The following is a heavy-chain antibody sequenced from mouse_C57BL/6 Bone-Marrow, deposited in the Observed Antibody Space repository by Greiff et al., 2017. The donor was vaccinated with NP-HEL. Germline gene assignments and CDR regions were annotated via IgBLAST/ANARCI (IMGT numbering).Heavy chain of an antibody. D-gene: IGHD1-1*01. Sequence: VQLQQPGAELVKPGASVKMSCKASGYTFTSYWITWVKQRPGQGLEWIGDIYPGSGSTNYNEKFKSKATLTVDTSSSTAYMQLSSLTSEDSAVYVCARDGSSPAWFAYWGQGTLVTVSA. CDR3: ARDGSSPAWFAY. J-gene: IGHJ3*01. CDR1: GYTFTSYW. CDR2: IYPGSGST. V-gene: IGHV1-55*01.